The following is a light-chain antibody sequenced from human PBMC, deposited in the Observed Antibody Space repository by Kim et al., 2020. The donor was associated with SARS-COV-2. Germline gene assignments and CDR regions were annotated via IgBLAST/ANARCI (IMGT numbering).Light chain of an antibody. CDR3: QQYHTYPLT. CDR2: SIF. Sequence: DIQMTQSPSTLSASIGDRVTITCRASQSIGTLLAWFHQKPGKAPKLLISSIFDLESGVPSRFSGSGSGTEFTLTISSLQPDDFATYDCQQYHTYPLTFGGGTKLEI. J-gene: IGKJ4*01. V-gene: IGKV1-5*03. CDR1: QSIGTL.